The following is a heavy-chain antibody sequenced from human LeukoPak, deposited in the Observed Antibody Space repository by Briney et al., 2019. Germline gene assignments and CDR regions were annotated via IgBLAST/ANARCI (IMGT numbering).Heavy chain of an antibody. CDR1: GYTFSSFS. CDR2: ISVRSNYI. V-gene: IGHV3-21*01. D-gene: IGHD3-22*01. Sequence: PGGSLRLSCVASGYTFSSFSIHWVRQAPGKGLEWVSSISVRSNYIYYADSVRGRFSISRDDARDSLFLQMNSLRAEDTAVYYCVRLRRNSDTSGYYYYYDFWGQGTLVTVSS. J-gene: IGHJ4*02. CDR3: VRLRRNSDTSGYYYYYDF.